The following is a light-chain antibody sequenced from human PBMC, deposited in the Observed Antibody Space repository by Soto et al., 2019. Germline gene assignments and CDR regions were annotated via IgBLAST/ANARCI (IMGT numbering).Light chain of an antibody. CDR2: GAS. Sequence: DIQMTQSPSSLSASVGDRVTISCRASQSISRDLTWYQQKPGKAPNLLIFGASTLQPGVPPRFSGSGSGTDFTLIINNLQPEDFAIYFYQQSYSTPWTFGQGTKVEIK. J-gene: IGKJ1*01. CDR3: QQSYSTPWT. CDR1: QSISRD. V-gene: IGKV1-39*01.